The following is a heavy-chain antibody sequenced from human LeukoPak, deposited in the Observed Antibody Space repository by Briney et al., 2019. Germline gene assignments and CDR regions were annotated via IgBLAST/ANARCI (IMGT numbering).Heavy chain of an antibody. CDR1: GGSISSSSDY. CDR3: ARVGSSGYFDAFDI. CDR2: IYNSGST. Sequence: SSETLSLTCIVSGGSISSSSDYWGWIRQPPGKGLEWIGSIYNSGSTYYNPSLKSRVTISVDTSKNQFSLKLYSVTAADTAVYYCARVGSSGYFDAFDIWGQGTMVTVSS. J-gene: IGHJ3*02. D-gene: IGHD3-22*01. V-gene: IGHV4-39*07.